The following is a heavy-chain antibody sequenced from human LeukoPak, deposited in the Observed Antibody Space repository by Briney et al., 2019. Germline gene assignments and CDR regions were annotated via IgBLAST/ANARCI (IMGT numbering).Heavy chain of an antibody. CDR2: INHSGST. CDR3: ARGLRLGELGFDY. Sequence: SETLSLTCAVYGGSFSGYYWSWIRQPPGKGLEWIGEINHSGSTNYNPSLKSRVTISVDTSKNQFSLKLSSVTAADTAVYYCARGLRLGELGFDYWGQGTLVTVSS. D-gene: IGHD3-16*01. V-gene: IGHV4-34*01. CDR1: GGSFSGYY. J-gene: IGHJ4*02.